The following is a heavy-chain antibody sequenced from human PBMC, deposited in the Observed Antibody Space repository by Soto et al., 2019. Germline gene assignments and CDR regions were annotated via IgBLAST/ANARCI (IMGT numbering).Heavy chain of an antibody. CDR1: GFTFSSYS. V-gene: IGHV3-21*01. D-gene: IGHD2-21*02. Sequence: EVQLVESGGGLVKPGGSLRHSCAASGFTFSSYSMNWVRQAPGKGLEWVSSISSSSSYIYYADSVKGRFTISRDNAKNSLYLQMNSLRAEDTAVYYCARDLPLRGVTQGGFDYWGQGTLVTVSS. CDR3: ARDLPLRGVTQGGFDY. CDR2: ISSSSSYI. J-gene: IGHJ4*02.